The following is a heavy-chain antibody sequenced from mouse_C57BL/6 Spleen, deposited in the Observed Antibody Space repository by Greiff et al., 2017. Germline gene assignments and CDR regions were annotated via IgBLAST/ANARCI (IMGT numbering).Heavy chain of an antibody. CDR2: IDPSASYT. CDR3: AEGRAFDY. J-gene: IGHJ2*03. V-gene: IGHV1-50*01. D-gene: IGHD3-3*01. CDR1: GYTFTSYW. Sequence: QVQLQQSGAELVKPGASVKLSCKASGYTFTSYWMKWVKQRPGQGLEWIGEIDPSASYTNYKQKFKGKATLTGDTSYSTAYMQLNCLTSEDSAVYDCAEGRAFDYWGQGTSVTVSS.